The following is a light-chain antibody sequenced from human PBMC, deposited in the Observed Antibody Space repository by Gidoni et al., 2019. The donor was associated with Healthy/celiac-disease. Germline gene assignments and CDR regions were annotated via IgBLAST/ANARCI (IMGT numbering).Light chain of an antibody. V-gene: IGKV3-15*01. Sequence: EMVMTQSPATLSVSPGERATLSCRASQSVSSNLAWYQQKPGQAPRLLIYGASTRATGSPARFSGSGSGTEFTLTISSLQSEDFAVYYCQQYNNWPQTFGQGTKLEIK. J-gene: IGKJ2*01. CDR3: QQYNNWPQT. CDR1: QSVSSN. CDR2: GAS.